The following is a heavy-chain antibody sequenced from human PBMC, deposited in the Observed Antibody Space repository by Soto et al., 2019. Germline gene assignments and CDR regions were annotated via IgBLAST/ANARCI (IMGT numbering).Heavy chain of an antibody. CDR1: GFTFINYA. J-gene: IGHJ4*02. Sequence: EVQLLESGGGLVQPGGSLRLSCAASGFTFINYAMTWVRQAPGKGLEWVSGISGSGFSTYYADSVKGRFTISRDNSKNTLYLQMTSLRAEDTAVYYCAKGPNEEYCRIGVSYWADYWGQGTLVTVSS. V-gene: IGHV3-23*01. CDR3: AKGPNEEYCRIGVSYWADY. CDR2: ISGSGFST. D-gene: IGHD2-8*01.